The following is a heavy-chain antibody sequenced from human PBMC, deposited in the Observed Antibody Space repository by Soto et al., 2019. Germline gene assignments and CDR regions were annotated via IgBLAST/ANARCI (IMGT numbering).Heavy chain of an antibody. J-gene: IGHJ4*02. Sequence: GGSLRLSCAASGFTFSSYAMSWVRQAPGKGLEWVSAISGSGGSTYYADSVKGRFTISRDNSKNTLYLQMNSLRAEDTAVYYCAKDSHYGSGSYLRLYYFDYWGQGTLVTVSS. D-gene: IGHD3-10*01. CDR1: GFTFSSYA. CDR2: ISGSGGST. CDR3: AKDSHYGSGSYLRLYYFDY. V-gene: IGHV3-23*01.